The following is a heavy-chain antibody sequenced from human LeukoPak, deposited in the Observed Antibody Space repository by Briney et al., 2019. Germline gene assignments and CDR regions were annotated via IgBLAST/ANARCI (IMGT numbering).Heavy chain of an antibody. Sequence: PGGSLRLSCAASGFTFSSYGMHWVRQAPGKGLEWVAAISYDGSDKYYTDSVKGRFTISRVNSENTLYLQMNSLRAEDTAIYYCAKVKEDRYYISRGFYLDYWGQGTLVTVSS. J-gene: IGHJ4*02. CDR1: GFTFSSYG. CDR2: ISYDGSDK. D-gene: IGHD3-22*01. CDR3: AKVKEDRYYISRGFYLDY. V-gene: IGHV3-30*18.